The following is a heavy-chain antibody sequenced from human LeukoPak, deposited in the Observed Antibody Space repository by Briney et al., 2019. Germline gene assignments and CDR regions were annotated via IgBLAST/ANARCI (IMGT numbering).Heavy chain of an antibody. D-gene: IGHD5-12*01. Sequence: ASLKVSRKASGYSFTIFHIHWVRQAPGQGLEWMGMINPSDGGTSYAQKFQGRVTMTSDTSTTTVAMDLSSLRSDDTAVYYCARESTFRLLRNVSDIWGQGTMVTVSS. CDR3: ARESTFRLLRNVSDI. V-gene: IGHV1-46*01. CDR1: GYSFTIFH. J-gene: IGHJ3*02. CDR2: INPSDGGT.